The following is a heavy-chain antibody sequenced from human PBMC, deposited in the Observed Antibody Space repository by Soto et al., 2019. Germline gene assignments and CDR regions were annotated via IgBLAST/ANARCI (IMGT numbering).Heavy chain of an antibody. CDR2: IHPGDSHT. CDR3: ARYAVAGTASTSFDP. V-gene: IGHV5-51*01. CDR1: GYSFTSYW. Sequence: PGESLKISCKGSGYSFTSYWIGWVRQMPGKGLEWMGIIHPGDSHTIYSPSFQGQVTISVEKSITTAYLQWSSLKASDTAMYYCARYAVAGTASTSFDPWGQGTLVTVSS. D-gene: IGHD6-19*01. J-gene: IGHJ5*02.